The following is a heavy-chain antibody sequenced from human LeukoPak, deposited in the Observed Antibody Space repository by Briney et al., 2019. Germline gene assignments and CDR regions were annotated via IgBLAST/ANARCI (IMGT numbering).Heavy chain of an antibody. CDR3: AGETSPSDAFDI. J-gene: IGHJ3*02. V-gene: IGHV6-1*01. CDR1: GDSVSGNSAA. D-gene: IGHD1/OR15-1a*01. Sequence: SQTLSLTCAISGDSVSGNSAAWNWIRQSPSRGLEWLGRTYYRSKWYNDPAESVKSRLTINPDTSKNQISLQLSSVTPEDTAVYYCAGETSPSDAFDIWGQGTMVTVSS. CDR2: TYYRSKWYN.